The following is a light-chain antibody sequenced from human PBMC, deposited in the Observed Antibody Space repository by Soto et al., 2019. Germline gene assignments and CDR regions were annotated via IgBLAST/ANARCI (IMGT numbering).Light chain of an antibody. Sequence: EIVLTQSPATLSVSPGEGVTLSRRASQSVDINLAWYQQKPGQAPRLLIYGASTRATDMPGRFSGRGAGAEFTLTISSLQSEDFAVYYCQQYRSWPRTFGQGTKV. J-gene: IGKJ1*01. CDR1: QSVDIN. V-gene: IGKV3-15*01. CDR2: GAS. CDR3: QQYRSWPRT.